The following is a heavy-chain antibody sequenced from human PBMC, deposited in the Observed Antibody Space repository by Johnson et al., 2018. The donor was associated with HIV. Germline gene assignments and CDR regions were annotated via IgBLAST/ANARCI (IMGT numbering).Heavy chain of an antibody. D-gene: IGHD4-17*01. CDR1: GFSFSSYD. J-gene: IGHJ3*02. CDR3: AREWRNGDYEGAFDI. V-gene: IGHV3-13*01. Sequence: VQLVESGGGLVQPGGSLRLSCAASGFSFSSYDMHWVRQATGKGLEWVSGIGTGGDTYYPGSVKGRFTISRDTSENTLYLQMNSLRPEDTAVYYCAREWRNGDYEGAFDIWGHGTMVTVSS. CDR2: IGTGGDT.